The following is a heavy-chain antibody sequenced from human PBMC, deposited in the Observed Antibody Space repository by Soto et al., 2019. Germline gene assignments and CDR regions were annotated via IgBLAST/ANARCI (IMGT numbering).Heavy chain of an antibody. D-gene: IGHD3-10*01. J-gene: IGHJ5*02. CDR1: GDSFGSYA. CDR2: IIPVFGTT. Sequence: QMQLVQSGPEVKKPGSSVKVSCKASGDSFGSYAFSWVRQAPGHGLEWMGAIIPVFGTTNYTQKFQGSVTITVDDSPTTAYMELSSLRSDDTAVYYCAREPFGRFDPCGQGTLVTVSS. V-gene: IGHV1-69*01. CDR3: AREPFGRFDP.